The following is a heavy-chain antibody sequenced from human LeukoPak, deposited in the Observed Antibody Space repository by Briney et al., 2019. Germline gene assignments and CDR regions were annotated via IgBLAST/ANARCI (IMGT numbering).Heavy chain of an antibody. J-gene: IGHJ3*02. CDR2: IKEDGSEK. D-gene: IGHD1-26*01. CDR1: GFTFSRHW. Sequence: GGSLRLSCAASGFTFSRHWMTWVRQAPGKGLEWVANIKEDGSEKYSVDSVRGRFTVSRENAKNSLYLQMNSLRVEDTAVYYCARLHSGRYYGDAFDIWGQGTMVTVSS. V-gene: IGHV3-7*03. CDR3: ARLHSGRYYGDAFDI.